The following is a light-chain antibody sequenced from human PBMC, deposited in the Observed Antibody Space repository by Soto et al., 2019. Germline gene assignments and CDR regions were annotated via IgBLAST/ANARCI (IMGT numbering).Light chain of an antibody. CDR1: SSNIGAGYD. CDR3: QAYDSSLSGRV. CDR2: GNS. V-gene: IGLV1-40*01. Sequence: QSVLTQPPSVSGAPGQRVTISCTGSSSNIGAGYDVHWYQQLPGTAPKLLIYGNSNRPSGVPDLFSGSKSGTSASLAITGLQAEDEADYYCQAYDSSLSGRVFGTGTKVTVL. J-gene: IGLJ1*01.